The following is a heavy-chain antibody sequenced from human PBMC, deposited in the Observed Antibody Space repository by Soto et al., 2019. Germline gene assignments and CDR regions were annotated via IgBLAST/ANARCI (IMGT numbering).Heavy chain of an antibody. CDR2: VSTSGRST. Sequence: GVSLRLSCSASGFIFSESTIYWVRQVPGKGLEAISAVSTSGRSTYYADSVKDRFTISRDNSKNTLFLQMGSLRPEDTAIYYCVKQAHGLDGVDFDYGGQGTQVTVYS. CDR3: VKQAHGLDGVDFDY. D-gene: IGHD3-16*01. V-gene: IGHV3-64D*06. CDR1: GFIFSEST. J-gene: IGHJ4*02.